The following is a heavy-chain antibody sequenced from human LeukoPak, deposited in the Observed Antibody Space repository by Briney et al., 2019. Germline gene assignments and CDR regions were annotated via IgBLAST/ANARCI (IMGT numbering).Heavy chain of an antibody. CDR3: ARIPRVTTVTTPGYYYYYMDV. Sequence: SETLSLTCTVSGDSISSSSYYWGWIRQPPGKGLEWIGSIYYSGSTYYNPSLKSRVTISLDTSKNHFSLKLSSVTAADTAVYYCARIPRVTTVTTPGYYYYYMDVWGKGTTVTVSS. D-gene: IGHD4-17*01. CDR1: GDSISSSSYY. CDR2: IYYSGST. V-gene: IGHV4-39*07. J-gene: IGHJ6*03.